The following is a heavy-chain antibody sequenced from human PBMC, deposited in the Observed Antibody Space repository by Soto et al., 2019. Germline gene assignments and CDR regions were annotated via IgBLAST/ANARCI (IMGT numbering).Heavy chain of an antibody. CDR3: ARMGTTAFDY. CDR2: IYYSGST. V-gene: IGHV4-59*01. Sequence: PSETLSLTCTVSGGSISSYYWSWIRQPPGKGLEWIGYIYYSGSTNYNPSLKSRVTISVDTSKNQFSLKLSSVTAADTAVYYCARMGTTAFDYWGQGTMVTVYS. D-gene: IGHD1-7*01. J-gene: IGHJ4*02. CDR1: GGSISSYY.